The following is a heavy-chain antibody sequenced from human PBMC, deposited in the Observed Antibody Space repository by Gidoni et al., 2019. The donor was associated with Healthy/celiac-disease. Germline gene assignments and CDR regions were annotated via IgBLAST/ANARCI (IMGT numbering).Heavy chain of an antibody. D-gene: IGHD2-15*01. J-gene: IGHJ6*02. CDR2: IYTSGST. CDR3: ARDGGSGYYYYGMDV. Sequence: QVQLQESGPGLVKPSQTLSLTCTVSGGSISSGSYYWSWIRQPAGKGLEWIGRIYTSGSTNYNPSLKSRVTMSVDTSKNQFSLKLSSVTAADTAVYYCARDGGSGYYYYGMDVWGQGTTVTVSS. CDR1: GGSISSGSYY. V-gene: IGHV4-61*02.